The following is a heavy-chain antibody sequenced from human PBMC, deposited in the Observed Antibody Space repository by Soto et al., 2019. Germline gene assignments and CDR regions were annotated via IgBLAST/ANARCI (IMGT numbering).Heavy chain of an antibody. D-gene: IGHD6-6*01. CDR1: GGTFSSYA. J-gene: IGHJ6*02. CDR2: IIPIFGTA. CDR3: AISPSSSDYYYGMDV. V-gene: IGHV1-69*12. Sequence: QVQLVQSGAEVKKPGSSVKVSCKASGGTFSSYAISWVRQAPGQGLEWMGGIIPIFGTANYAQKFQGRVTIXXDXSXNTAYMELSSLRSEDTAVYYCAISPSSSDYYYGMDVWGQGTTVTVSS.